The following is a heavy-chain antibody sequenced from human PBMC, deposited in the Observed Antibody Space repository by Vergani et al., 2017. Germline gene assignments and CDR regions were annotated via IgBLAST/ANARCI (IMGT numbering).Heavy chain of an antibody. V-gene: IGHV4-39*01. CDR2: ISYSEST. Sequence: QLQLQESGPGLVKPSETLSLTCTVSGGSISSSSYYWGWIRQPPGKGLEWIGSISYSESTYYNPSLKSRVTISLDTSKNQFSLKLSSVTAADTAVYYCARHISVVRPSSMTAFDYWGQGTLVTVSS. J-gene: IGHJ4*02. CDR3: ARHISVVRPSSMTAFDY. CDR1: GGSISSSSYY. D-gene: IGHD2-21*01.